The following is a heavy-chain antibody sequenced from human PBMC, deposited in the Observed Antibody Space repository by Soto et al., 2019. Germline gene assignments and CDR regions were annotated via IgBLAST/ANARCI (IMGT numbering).Heavy chain of an antibody. J-gene: IGHJ6*03. CDR2: ISAYNGNT. V-gene: IGHV1-18*01. Sequence: QVQLVQSGAEVKKPGASVKVSCKASGYTFTSYGISWVRQAPGQGLEWMGWISAYNGNTNYAQKLQGRVTMTTDTSTSTGYMELRSLRSDDTAVYYCARDAGITIFGVVTAPMDVWGKGTTVTVSS. D-gene: IGHD3-3*01. CDR3: ARDAGITIFGVVTAPMDV. CDR1: GYTFTSYG.